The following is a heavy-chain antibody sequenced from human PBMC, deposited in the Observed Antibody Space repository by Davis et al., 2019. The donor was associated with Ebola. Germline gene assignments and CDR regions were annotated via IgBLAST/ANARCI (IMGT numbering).Heavy chain of an antibody. CDR2: INPNSGGT. Sequence: ASVKVSCKASGYTFTGYYMHWVRQAPGQGLEWMGWINPNSGGTNYAQKLQGRVTMTTDTSTSTAYMELRSLRSDDTAVYFCAREGASGWKGFFDLWGQGTLITVSS. J-gene: IGHJ4*02. CDR3: AREGASGWKGFFDL. CDR1: GYTFTGYY. D-gene: IGHD6-25*01. V-gene: IGHV1-2*02.